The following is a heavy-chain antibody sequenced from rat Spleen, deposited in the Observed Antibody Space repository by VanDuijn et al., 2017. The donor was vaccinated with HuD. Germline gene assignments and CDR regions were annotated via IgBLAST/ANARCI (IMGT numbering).Heavy chain of an antibody. CDR2: IIYDGSRT. Sequence: EVQLVESGGGLVQPGRSLKLSCAASGFTFSNYGMAWVRQTPTKGLEWVATIIYDGSRTYYRDSVKGRFTISRDNVKSTLYLQVDSLGSEDTATYYCARQDYGGYWFAYWGQGTLVTVSS. V-gene: IGHV5-29*01. CDR1: GFTFSNYG. D-gene: IGHD1-11*01. CDR3: ARQDYGGYWFAY. J-gene: IGHJ3*01.